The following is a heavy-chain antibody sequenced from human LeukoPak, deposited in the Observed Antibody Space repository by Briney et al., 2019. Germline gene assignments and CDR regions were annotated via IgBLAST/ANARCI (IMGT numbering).Heavy chain of an antibody. CDR2: ISYDGRNE. Sequence: GGSLRLSCAASGSTFSSYDMHWVRQAPGKGLEWVAVISYDGRNEYHADSVKGRFTISRDNSKNTLYLQMNSLRAEDTAVYYCAKSMGSSSWYGEDYWGQGTLVTVSS. CDR3: AKSMGSSSWYGEDY. CDR1: GSTFSSYD. V-gene: IGHV3-30*18. D-gene: IGHD6-13*01. J-gene: IGHJ4*02.